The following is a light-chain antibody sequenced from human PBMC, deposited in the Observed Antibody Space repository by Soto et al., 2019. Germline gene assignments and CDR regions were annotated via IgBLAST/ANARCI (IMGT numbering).Light chain of an antibody. J-gene: IGKJ3*01. Sequence: EIVLTQSPGTLSLSPGERATLSCRASQSVSSKYLAWYQQKPGQAPRVLIYGTSIRASGVPERFSGGGSGTDFTLTIPRLEPEDFEVYYRQHYVISLFTFGPGTKVDSK. CDR2: GTS. CDR1: QSVSSKY. V-gene: IGKV3-20*01. CDR3: QHYVISLFT.